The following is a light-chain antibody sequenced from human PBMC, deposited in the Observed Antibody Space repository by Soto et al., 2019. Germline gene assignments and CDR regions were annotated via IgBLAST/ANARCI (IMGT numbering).Light chain of an antibody. CDR2: GNS. J-gene: IGLJ1*01. Sequence: QSVLTQPPSVWGPGQRVTISCTGSSSNIGAGYDVHWYQQLPGTAPKLLIYGNSNRPSGVPDRFSGSKSGTSASLAITGLQAEDEADYYCQSSDSSLNVFGTGTKVTVL. CDR1: SSNIGAGYD. CDR3: QSSDSSLNV. V-gene: IGLV1-40*01.